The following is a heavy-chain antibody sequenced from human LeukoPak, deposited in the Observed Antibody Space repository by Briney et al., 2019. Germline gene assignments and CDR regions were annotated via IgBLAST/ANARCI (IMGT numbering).Heavy chain of an antibody. V-gene: IGHV3-23*01. Sequence: GGSLRLSCAASGFTFSTYVMSWVRQAPGNGLEWVSTISGSGGSTYYADSVKGRFTISGDNSKNTLYLQMSSLRAEDTAVYYCAKPGYSSDIWFDPWGQGTLVTVSS. D-gene: IGHD2-15*01. CDR2: ISGSGGST. J-gene: IGHJ5*02. CDR3: AKPGYSSDIWFDP. CDR1: GFTFSTYV.